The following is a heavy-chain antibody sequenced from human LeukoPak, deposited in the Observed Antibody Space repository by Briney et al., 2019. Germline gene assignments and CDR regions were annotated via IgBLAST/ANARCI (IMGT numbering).Heavy chain of an antibody. Sequence: GGSLRLSCAASGFTFSSYEMNWVRQAPGKGLEWVSVKGRFTISRDNAKNSLYLQMNSLRADDTAVYYCARAGYCSGTSCPPWYFDLWGRGTRVTFSS. J-gene: IGHJ2*01. V-gene: IGHV3-48*03. CDR1: GFTFSSYE. D-gene: IGHD2-2*01. CDR3: ARAGYCSGTSCPPWYFDL.